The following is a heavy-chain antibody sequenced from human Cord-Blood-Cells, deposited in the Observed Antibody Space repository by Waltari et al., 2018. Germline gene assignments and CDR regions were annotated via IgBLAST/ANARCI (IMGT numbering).Heavy chain of an antibody. CDR1: GYSFTSYW. V-gene: IGHV5-51*01. J-gene: IGHJ2*01. CDR3: ARIGGTGDFPHYWYFDL. CDR2: IYPGESVT. Sequence: EVQLVQSGAEVKKPGESLKISCKGSGYSFTSYWIGWVRQMPGQGMEWMGFIYPGESVTRCSPSFRGQVTISADKSISTAYLQWSGLKASDTAMYYCARIGGTGDFPHYWYFDLWGRGTLVTVSS. D-gene: IGHD7-27*01.